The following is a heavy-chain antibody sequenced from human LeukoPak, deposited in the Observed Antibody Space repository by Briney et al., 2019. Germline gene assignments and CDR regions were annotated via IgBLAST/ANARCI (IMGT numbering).Heavy chain of an antibody. D-gene: IGHD6-13*01. Sequence: ASVKVSCKASGGTFSSYAISWVRQAPGQGLEWMGGIIPIFGTANYAQKCQGRVTITADESTSTAYTELSSLRSEDTAVYYCAREAAAGTHFFDYWGQGTLVTVSS. CDR2: IIPIFGTA. CDR1: GGTFSSYA. V-gene: IGHV1-69*13. CDR3: AREAAAGTHFFDY. J-gene: IGHJ4*02.